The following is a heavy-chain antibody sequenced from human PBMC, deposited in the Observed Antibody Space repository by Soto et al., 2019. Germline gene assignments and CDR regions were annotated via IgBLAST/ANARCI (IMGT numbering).Heavy chain of an antibody. CDR3: ARVRRLTGYIGGTHHFDY. CDR2: IGHSGRT. J-gene: IGHJ4*02. Sequence: SETLSLTCAVYGGSFSVYYWSWIRQPPGKGLEWIGEIGHSGRTKYNASLLSRLTISVDTSRNQFSLNLSSVTAADTAVYYCARVRRLTGYIGGTHHFDYWAQGTQVTVSS. CDR1: GGSFSVYY. D-gene: IGHD3-9*01. V-gene: IGHV4-34*01.